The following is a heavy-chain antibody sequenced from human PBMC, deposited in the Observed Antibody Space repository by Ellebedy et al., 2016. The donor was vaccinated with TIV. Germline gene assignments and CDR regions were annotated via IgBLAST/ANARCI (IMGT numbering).Heavy chain of an antibody. CDR2: IKTYNGDT. V-gene: IGHV1-18*01. CDR1: GYTFTIYD. D-gene: IGHD1-1*01. J-gene: IGHJ3*02. CDR3: ARLLEPGAFDI. Sequence: ASVKVSCXASGYTFTIYDITWVRQAPGQGLEWMGRIKTYNGDTDYAQNFQGRVTMTIDTSTTTAYMELTNLRFDDTAVFYCARLLEPGAFDIWGQGTMVTVSS.